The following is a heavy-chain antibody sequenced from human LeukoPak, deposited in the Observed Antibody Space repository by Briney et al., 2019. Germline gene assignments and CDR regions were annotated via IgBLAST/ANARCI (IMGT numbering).Heavy chain of an antibody. D-gene: IGHD7-27*01. Sequence: TSETLSLTCTVSGYSISSGYYWSWIRQPPGKGLEWIGYIYYSGSTNYNPSLKSRVTISVDTSKNQFSLKLSSVTAADTAVYYCARGDLGIPIKFDYWGQGTLVTVSS. V-gene: IGHV4-61*01. CDR1: GYSISSGYY. J-gene: IGHJ4*02. CDR2: IYYSGST. CDR3: ARGDLGIPIKFDY.